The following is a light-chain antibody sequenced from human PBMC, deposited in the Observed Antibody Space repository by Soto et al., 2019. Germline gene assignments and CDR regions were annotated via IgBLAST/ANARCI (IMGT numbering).Light chain of an antibody. CDR2: GAS. CDR1: QSVSSSY. CDR3: XXXXXSXXT. Sequence: EIVLTQSPGTLSLSPGERATLSCRASQSVSSSYLAWYQQKPGQAPRLLIYGASSRATGIPDRFSGSGSGXXXXXXISXXEPXXXXXXXXXXXXXSXXTFGQGTRLEIK. V-gene: IGKV3-20*01. J-gene: IGKJ5*01.